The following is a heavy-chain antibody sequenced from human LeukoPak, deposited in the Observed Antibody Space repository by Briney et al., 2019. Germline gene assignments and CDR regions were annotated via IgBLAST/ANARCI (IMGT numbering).Heavy chain of an antibody. Sequence: GGSLRLSCAASAFTFSSYSMNWVRQAPGKGLEWVSFISTSSSYIHYADSVKGRFTISRDSAKNSLYLQMNSLRAEDTAVYYCARDPSSGWYLKGWFDPWGQGTLVTVSS. J-gene: IGHJ5*02. V-gene: IGHV3-21*01. CDR2: ISTSSSYI. CDR3: ARDPSSGWYLKGWFDP. CDR1: AFTFSSYS. D-gene: IGHD6-19*01.